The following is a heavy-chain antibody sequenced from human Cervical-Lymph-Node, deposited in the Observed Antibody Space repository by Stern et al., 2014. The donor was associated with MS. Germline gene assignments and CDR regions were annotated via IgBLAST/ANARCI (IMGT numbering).Heavy chain of an antibody. CDR1: GFTFSSYA. CDR3: AKDSGHDYGDYDWFDP. J-gene: IGHJ5*02. Sequence: VQLVQSGGGLVQPGGSLRLSCAASGFTFSSYAMSWVRQAPGKGLEWVSAISGSGGSTYYADSVKGQFTISRDNSKNTLYLQMNSLRAEDTAVYYCAKDSGHDYGDYDWFDPWGQGTLVTVSS. D-gene: IGHD4-17*01. CDR2: ISGSGGST. V-gene: IGHV3-23*04.